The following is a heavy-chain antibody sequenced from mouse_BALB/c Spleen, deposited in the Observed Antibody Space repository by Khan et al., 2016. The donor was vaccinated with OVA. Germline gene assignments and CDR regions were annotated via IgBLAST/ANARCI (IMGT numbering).Heavy chain of an antibody. CDR3: ARSVTITTVVATDFDY. V-gene: IGHV3-2*02. Sequence: EVELVESGPGLVKPSQSLSLTCTVTGYSITSDYAWNWIRQFPGNKLEWMGYISYSGRTSYNPXLKSRISITRDTSKNQFFLQLNSVTTEDTATYYCARSVTITTVVATDFDYWGQGTTLTVSS. J-gene: IGHJ2*01. D-gene: IGHD1-1*01. CDR1: GYSITSDYA. CDR2: ISYSGRT.